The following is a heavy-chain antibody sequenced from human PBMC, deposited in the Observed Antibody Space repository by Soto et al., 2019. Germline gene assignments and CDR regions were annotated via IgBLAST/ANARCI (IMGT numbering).Heavy chain of an antibody. CDR2: INHSGST. D-gene: IGHD1-26*01. Sequence: ASETLSLTCAVYGGSFSGYYWSWIRQPPGKGLEWIGEINHSGSTNYNPSLKSRVTISVDTSKNQFSLKLSSVTAADTAVYYCARVYSGSYSDSWGQGTLVTVSS. CDR1: GGSFSGYY. J-gene: IGHJ4*02. V-gene: IGHV4-34*01. CDR3: ARVYSGSYSDS.